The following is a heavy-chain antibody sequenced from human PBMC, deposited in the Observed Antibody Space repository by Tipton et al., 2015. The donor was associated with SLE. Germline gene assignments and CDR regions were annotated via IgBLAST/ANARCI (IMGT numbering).Heavy chain of an antibody. Sequence: QSGAEVKKPGSSVKVSCKASGCTFSSYAISWVRQAPGQGLEWMGWISAYNGNTNYAQKLQGRVTMTTDTSTSTAYMEVRSLRSDDTAVYYCARDRIAARPGFDLWGRGTLVTVSS. J-gene: IGHJ2*01. V-gene: IGHV1-18*01. CDR3: ARDRIAARPGFDL. CDR2: ISAYNGNT. D-gene: IGHD6-6*01. CDR1: GCTFSSYA.